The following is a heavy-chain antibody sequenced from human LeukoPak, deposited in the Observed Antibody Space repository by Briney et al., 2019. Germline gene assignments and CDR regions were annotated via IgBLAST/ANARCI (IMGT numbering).Heavy chain of an antibody. CDR3: VKPYFYDSGSFDA. J-gene: IGHJ3*01. D-gene: IGHD3-22*01. V-gene: IGHV3-30*02. CDR1: GFIFRNYG. CDR2: VRNDGTDK. Sequence: GGSLRLSCAASGFIFRNYGMQWVRQTPRKGLEWVAFVRNDGTDKYYAASVKGRFTISRDSSKNTVYLQMNSLRAEDTAVYYCVKPYFYDSGSFDAWGQGTMVTVSS.